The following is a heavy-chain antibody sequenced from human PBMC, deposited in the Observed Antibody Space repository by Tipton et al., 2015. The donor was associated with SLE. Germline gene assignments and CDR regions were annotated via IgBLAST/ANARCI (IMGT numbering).Heavy chain of an antibody. D-gene: IGHD1-7*01. J-gene: IGHJ4*02. V-gene: IGHV4-39*07. CDR1: GDSISSSSYY. CDR3: AGLTATTVY. CDR2: VYYTGNT. Sequence: TLSLTCIVSGDSISSSSYYWGWIRQPPGKGLEWVGTVYYTGNTFYNPSLKSRVTISVDTSKNHFSLRLSSVTAADTAVYYCAGLTATTVYWGQGTLVTVSS.